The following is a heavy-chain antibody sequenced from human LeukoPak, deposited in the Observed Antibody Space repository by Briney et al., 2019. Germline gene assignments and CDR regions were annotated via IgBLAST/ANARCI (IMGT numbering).Heavy chain of an antibody. Sequence: GGSLRLSCAASGFTVSSNYMSWVRQAPGKGLEWVSVIYSDGSTYYADSVTGRFTISRDNSKNTLFLQVNSLRAEDTAVYYCARARLGYSYVLDYWGQGTLVTVSS. V-gene: IGHV3-66*01. CDR2: IYSDGST. CDR3: ARARLGYSYVLDY. J-gene: IGHJ4*02. CDR1: GFTVSSNY. D-gene: IGHD5-18*01.